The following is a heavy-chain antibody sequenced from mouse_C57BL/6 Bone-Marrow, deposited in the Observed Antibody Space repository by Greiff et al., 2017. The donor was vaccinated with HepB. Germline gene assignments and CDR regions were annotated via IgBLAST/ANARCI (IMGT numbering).Heavy chain of an antibody. CDR2: IDPSDSYT. J-gene: IGHJ2*01. CDR3: ARPPLYYYGSSY. CDR1: GYTFTSYW. D-gene: IGHD1-1*01. Sequence: QVQLQQPGAELVKPGASVKLSCKASGYTFTSYWMQWVKQRPGQGLEWIGEIDPSDSYTNYNQKFKGKATLTVDTSSSTAYMQLSSLTSEDSAVYYCARPPLYYYGSSYWGQGTTLTVSS. V-gene: IGHV1-50*01.